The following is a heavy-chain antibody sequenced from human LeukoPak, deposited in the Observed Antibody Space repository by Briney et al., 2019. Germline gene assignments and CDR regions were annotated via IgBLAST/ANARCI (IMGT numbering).Heavy chain of an antibody. CDR2: IIPIFGTA. CDR3: ARDRAPTYYFDY. J-gene: IGHJ4*02. Sequence: SVKVSCTASGYTFTSYGISWVRQAPGQGLEWMGGIIPIFGTASYAQKFQGRVTMTRDTSTSTVYMELSSLRSEDTAVYYCARDRAPTYYFDYWGQGTLVTVSS. CDR1: GYTFTSYG. V-gene: IGHV1-69*05. D-gene: IGHD1-26*01.